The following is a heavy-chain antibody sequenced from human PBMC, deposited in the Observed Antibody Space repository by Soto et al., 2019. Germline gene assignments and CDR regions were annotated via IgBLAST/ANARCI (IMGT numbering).Heavy chain of an antibody. J-gene: IGHJ6*03. CDR2: ISAFNGNT. CDR3: ARDRGVGPPVACNTLYYYYMDV. CDR1: GYSFTNYG. V-gene: IGHV1-18*01. D-gene: IGHD6-19*01. Sequence: QHQLVQSGAEVKKPGASVTVSCKASGYSFTNYGVTWVRQTPGQGLEWMGWISAFNGNTHYAQNLQGRSTMTTDASTSTAYMELRSLKSDDTAVDYCARDRGVGPPVACNTLYYYYMDVWGKGTTVTVSS.